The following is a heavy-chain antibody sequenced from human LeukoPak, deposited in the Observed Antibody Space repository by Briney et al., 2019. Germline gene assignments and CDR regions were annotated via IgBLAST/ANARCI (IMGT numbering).Heavy chain of an antibody. CDR1: GLTFSSHW. V-gene: IGHV3-74*01. Sequence: GGSLRLSCAASGLTFSSHWMHWVRQAPGKGLVWVPRITNDGSSTTYADSVKGRFTISRDNAKNMLYLQVNSLRAEDTAVYYCAKSESGYNDYVSGGFDYWGQGTLVTVSS. J-gene: IGHJ4*02. CDR3: AKSESGYNDYVSGGFDY. CDR2: ITNDGSST. D-gene: IGHD5-12*01.